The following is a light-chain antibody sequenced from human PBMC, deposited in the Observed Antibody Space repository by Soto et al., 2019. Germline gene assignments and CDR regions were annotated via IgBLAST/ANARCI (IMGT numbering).Light chain of an antibody. Sequence: EIVLTQSPATLSLSPGDRATLSCRASQSVSSYLAWYQQKPGQAPRLLIYDASNRATGIPARFSGSGSGTDFTLTISSLEPEDFAVYYCQPYNNWPLTFGGGTKVDIK. CDR2: DAS. V-gene: IGKV3-11*01. CDR1: QSVSSY. CDR3: QPYNNWPLT. J-gene: IGKJ4*01.